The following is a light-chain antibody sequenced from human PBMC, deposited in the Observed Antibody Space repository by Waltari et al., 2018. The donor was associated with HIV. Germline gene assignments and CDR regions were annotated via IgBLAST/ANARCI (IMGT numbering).Light chain of an antibody. V-gene: IGLV1-47*01. J-gene: IGLJ3*02. CDR3: ASWDDRLSHWV. CDR1: DSNVGNNF. CDR2: RNV. Sequence: QSVLTQPPSASKTPGQRVLMSCSGTDSNVGNNFVSWFQQVPGGAPKLVIYRNVGRPSGVPDRVSAAKSGSSASLAISGLQSDDEADYFCASWDDRLSHWVFGGGTKLTV.